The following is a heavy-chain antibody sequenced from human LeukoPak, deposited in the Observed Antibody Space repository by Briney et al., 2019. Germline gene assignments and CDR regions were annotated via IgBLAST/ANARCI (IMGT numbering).Heavy chain of an antibody. CDR3: AHTQGLLVFDL. D-gene: IGHD2-8*02. J-gene: IGHJ2*01. CDR1: GGSISSYY. V-gene: IGHV4-4*07. CDR2: IYRSGST. Sequence: SEILSLTCTVSGGSISSYYWSWIRQPAGKGLEWIGRIYRSGSTNYDPNNPSLKSRVIMSVDTSKNQFSLKLTSVTAADTAVYYCAHTQGLLVFDLWGRGTLVTVSS.